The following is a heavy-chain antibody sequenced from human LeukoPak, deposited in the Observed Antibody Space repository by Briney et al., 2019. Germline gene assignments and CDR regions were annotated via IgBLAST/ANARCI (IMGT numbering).Heavy chain of an antibody. Sequence: PGGSLRLSCAASGFSFSNFGMHWVRQAPGKGLEWVAIVSHDGSQQFYADSVKGRFTISRDNSQNTPHLQMSGLRVEDTGVYYCAKETDASSSYNFHYWGQGALVTVSS. J-gene: IGHJ4*02. CDR3: AKETDASSSYNFHY. D-gene: IGHD3-22*01. V-gene: IGHV3-30*18. CDR2: VSHDGSQQ. CDR1: GFSFSNFG.